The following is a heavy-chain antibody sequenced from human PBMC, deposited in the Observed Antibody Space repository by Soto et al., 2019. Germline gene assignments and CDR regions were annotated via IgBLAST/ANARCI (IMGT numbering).Heavy chain of an antibody. CDR2: ISGSGGST. J-gene: IGHJ4*02. Sequence: GGSLRLSCAASGFTFSSYAMSWVRQAQGKGLEWVSAISGSGGSTHYADSVNGRFTISRDNSKTTLYLQMNSLRAEDTAVYYYAKPRRGYNWNLPNSWGQGTLVTVSS. CDR1: GFTFSSYA. CDR3: AKPRRGYNWNLPNS. D-gene: IGHD1-20*01. V-gene: IGHV3-23*01.